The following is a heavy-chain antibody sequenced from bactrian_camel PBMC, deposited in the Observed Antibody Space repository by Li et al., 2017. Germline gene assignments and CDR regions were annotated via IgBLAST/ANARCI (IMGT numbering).Heavy chain of an antibody. CDR3: AADPPSLAFRTWSCGGRTDFDY. V-gene: IGHV3S1*01. CDR1: GYTYSSYC. Sequence: HVQLVESGGGSVQAGGSLRLSCAPSGYTYSSYCMGWFRQTPGKEREGVAANDTGGGSTYYAGSVKDRFTISQDNGNMTLYLQMNNLKPEDTGVYYCAADPPSLAFRTWSCGGRTDFDYWGQGTQVTVS. CDR2: NDTGGGST. J-gene: IGHJ6*01.